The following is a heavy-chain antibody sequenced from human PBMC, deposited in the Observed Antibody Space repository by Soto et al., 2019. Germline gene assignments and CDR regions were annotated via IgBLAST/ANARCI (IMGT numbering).Heavy chain of an antibody. CDR3: AGYIHGQGLKV. CDR1: GDTFTNVD. V-gene: IGHV1-8*01. Sequence: QVQLVQSGAEVKKPGASVKVSCKPSGDTFTNVDLKWVRQAAGKGLEWLGWMRANSGDTGHAQKFRGRVSMTRDISMSTAYMELSSLRAEDTAVYYCAGYIHGQGLKVWGQGTLVIVSS. J-gene: IGHJ4*02. CDR2: MRANSGDT. D-gene: IGHD2-21*01.